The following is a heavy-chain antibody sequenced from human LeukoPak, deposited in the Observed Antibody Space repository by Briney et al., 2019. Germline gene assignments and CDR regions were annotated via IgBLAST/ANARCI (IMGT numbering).Heavy chain of an antibody. CDR3: IRILIVATSPLMDV. CDR1: GFNFSSDW. V-gene: IGHV3-74*01. CDR2: VNSDGTGT. D-gene: IGHD5-12*01. Sequence: GGSLRLSYAACGFNFSSDWMLWVGQAPGKGLVWVSRVNSDGTGTTYADSVKGRFTISRDNAKNTVYLQMHSLRAEDTAIYYCIRILIVATSPLMDVWGKGTTVTVSS. J-gene: IGHJ6*03.